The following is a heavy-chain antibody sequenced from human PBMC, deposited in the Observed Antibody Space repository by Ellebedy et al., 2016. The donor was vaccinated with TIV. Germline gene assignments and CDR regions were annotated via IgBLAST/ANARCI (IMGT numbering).Heavy chain of an antibody. Sequence: GESLKISCEASESTFSSYGMSWVRQAPGKGLEWVSSISTTDGTHYADSVKGRFTISRDNPKNSLYLEMDSLRSEDTARYYCVNMPNSYLRGMDVWGQGTTVAVSS. D-gene: IGHD1-7*01. CDR1: ESTFSSYG. J-gene: IGHJ6*02. CDR3: VNMPNSYLRGMDV. CDR2: ISTTDGT. V-gene: IGHV3-23*01.